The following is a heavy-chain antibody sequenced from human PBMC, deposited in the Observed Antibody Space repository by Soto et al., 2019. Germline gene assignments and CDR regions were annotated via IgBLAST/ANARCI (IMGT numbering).Heavy chain of an antibody. V-gene: IGHV2-5*01. Sequence: QVTLKESGPTLVKPTQSLTLTCTFSGFSLATHGVGVGWIRQPPGEALEWLALISWNDDNRCSPSLKSRLTTAKDTSKNQVVLTMANMDPVDTATYYCAHARLLWVGGYFDYWGQGILVTVSS. CDR1: GFSLATHGVG. CDR3: AHARLLWVGGYFDY. J-gene: IGHJ4*02. D-gene: IGHD3-10*01. CDR2: ISWNDDN.